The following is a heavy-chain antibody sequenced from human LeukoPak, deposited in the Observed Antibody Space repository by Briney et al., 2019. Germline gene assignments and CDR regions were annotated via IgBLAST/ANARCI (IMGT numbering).Heavy chain of an antibody. CDR3: ARDQYSSGWYPRGGAFDI. CDR1: DYSISNGYY. J-gene: IGHJ3*02. CDR2: IYHTGST. D-gene: IGHD6-19*01. V-gene: IGHV4-38-2*02. Sequence: SETLSLTCTVSDYSISNGYYWGWIRQPPGKGLEWIGTIYHTGSTYYNPSLKSRVTISVDISKNQFSLKLSSVTAADTAVYYCARDQYSSGWYPRGGAFDIWGQGTMVTVSS.